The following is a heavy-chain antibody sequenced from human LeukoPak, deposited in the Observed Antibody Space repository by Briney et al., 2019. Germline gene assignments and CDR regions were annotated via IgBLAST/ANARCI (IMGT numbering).Heavy chain of an antibody. V-gene: IGHV3-30*18. Sequence: GRSLRLSCAASGFTFSSYGMHWVRQAPGKGLEWVAVIPYDGSNKYYADSVKGRFTISRDNSKNTLYLQMNSLRAEDTAVYYCANDNWFDPWGQGTLVTVSS. CDR1: GFTFSSYG. CDR2: IPYDGSNK. CDR3: ANDNWFDP. J-gene: IGHJ5*02.